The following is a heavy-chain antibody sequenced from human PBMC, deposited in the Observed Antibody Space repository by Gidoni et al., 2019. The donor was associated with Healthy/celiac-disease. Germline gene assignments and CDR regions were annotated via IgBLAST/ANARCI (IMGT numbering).Heavy chain of an antibody. V-gene: IGHV4-61*02. CDR1: GGSLSSGSYY. Sequence: QVPLQESGPGLVKPSQTLSLTCPFSGGSLSSGSYYWRWIRQPAGKGLEWIGRIYTSGSTNYNPSLKSRVTISVDTSKNQFSLKLSSVTAADTAVYYCARDPHDYGSGSYPVYFDYWGQGTLVTVSS. CDR3: ARDPHDYGSGSYPVYFDY. D-gene: IGHD3-10*01. CDR2: IYTSGST. J-gene: IGHJ4*02.